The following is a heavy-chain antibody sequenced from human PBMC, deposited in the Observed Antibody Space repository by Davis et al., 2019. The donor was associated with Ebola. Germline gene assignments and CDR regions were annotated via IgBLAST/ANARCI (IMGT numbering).Heavy chain of an antibody. CDR1: GFTFADHA. D-gene: IGHD2/OR15-2a*01. Sequence: GESLKISCAVSGFTFADHAVSWVRQAPGKGLEWVSAISGSGDNTYYADSVKGRFTISKDKSNNTLYLQMNSLRAEDTAVYHCAKGQGVNSNRPFDPWGQGTLVTVSS. J-gene: IGHJ5*02. CDR3: AKGQGVNSNRPFDP. V-gene: IGHV3-23*01. CDR2: ISGSGDNT.